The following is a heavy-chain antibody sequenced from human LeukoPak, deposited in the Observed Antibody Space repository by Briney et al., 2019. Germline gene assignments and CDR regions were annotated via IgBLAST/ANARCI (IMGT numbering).Heavy chain of an antibody. CDR2: INPSGGST. D-gene: IGHD2-2*01. CDR1: GGTFSKYT. V-gene: IGHV1-46*01. J-gene: IGHJ4*02. CDR3: AIHHGVVPAANDY. Sequence: GASVKVSCKASGGTFSKYTISWVRQAPGQGLEWMGIINPSGGSTSYAQKFQGRVTMTRDTSTSTVYMELSSLRSEDTAVYYCAIHHGVVPAANDYWGQGTLVTVSS.